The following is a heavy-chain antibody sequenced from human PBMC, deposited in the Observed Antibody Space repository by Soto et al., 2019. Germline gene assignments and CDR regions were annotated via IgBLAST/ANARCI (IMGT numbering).Heavy chain of an antibody. J-gene: IGHJ6*02. CDR1: GFTVSSNY. Sequence: GGSLRLSCAASGFTVSSNYMSWVRQAPGKGLEWVSVIYSGGSTYYADSVKGRFTISRDNSKNTLYLQMNSLRAEDTAVYYCAREGDYYDSSDSYYYYGMDVWGQGTTVTVSS. CDR3: AREGDYYDSSDSYYYYGMDV. CDR2: IYSGGST. V-gene: IGHV3-53*01. D-gene: IGHD3-22*01.